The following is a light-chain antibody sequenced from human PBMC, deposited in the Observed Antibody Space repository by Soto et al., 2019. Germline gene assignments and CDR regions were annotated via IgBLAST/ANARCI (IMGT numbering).Light chain of an antibody. V-gene: IGKV3-11*01. CDR2: DAS. CDR3: QQRSNWPPFT. J-gene: IGKJ3*01. Sequence: EIVLTQSPATLSLSPGERATLSCRASQSVSSYLAWYQQKPGQAPRLLIYDASNRATGIPARFSGSGSGTDFTLTISSLKPEDFAVYYCQQRSNWPPFTFGPGTKVYIK. CDR1: QSVSSY.